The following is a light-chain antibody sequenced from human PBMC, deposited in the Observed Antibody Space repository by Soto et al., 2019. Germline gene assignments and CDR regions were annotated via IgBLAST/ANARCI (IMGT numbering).Light chain of an antibody. Sequence: EIVLTQSPGTLCLSPGDTATLSCRASQSVRNTYLAWYQQKPGQAPRLLIYGASSRATGFPDRFSGSGSGTDFTLTISRLETEDFAVYYCQLYDSSSWTFGQGTKVDI. CDR1: QSVRNTY. J-gene: IGKJ1*01. CDR3: QLYDSSSWT. CDR2: GAS. V-gene: IGKV3-20*01.